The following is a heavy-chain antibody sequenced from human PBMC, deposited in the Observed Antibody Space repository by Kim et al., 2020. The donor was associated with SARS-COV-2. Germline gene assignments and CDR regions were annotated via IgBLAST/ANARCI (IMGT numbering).Heavy chain of an antibody. CDR1: GYNFTNYW. V-gene: IGHV5-51*01. D-gene: IGHD1-1*01. Sequence: GESLKISCEGSGYNFTNYWVAWVRQMPGKGLEWMGIIYPGDSETKYSPSFQGQVTMSADKSITTAYLQWSSLKASDTAMYYCARAGSAGTKYDSVLRSGLDVWGQGTTVTVSS. CDR2: IYPGDSET. J-gene: IGHJ6*02. CDR3: ARAGSAGTKYDSVLRSGLDV.